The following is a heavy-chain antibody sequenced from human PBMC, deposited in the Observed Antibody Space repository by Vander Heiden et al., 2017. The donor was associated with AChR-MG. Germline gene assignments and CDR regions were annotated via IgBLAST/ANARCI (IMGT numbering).Heavy chain of an antibody. D-gene: IGHD6-19*01. CDR3: AKDLVSGWFDP. Sequence: EVQLLESGGGLVEPGGSLRLSCAASVFPFRSYGLTWVRQAPGKGLEWVSAISGSGGSTFYADSVKGRFTISRDNSKNTLYLQMNSLRAEDTALYYCAKDLVSGWFDPWGQGTLVSVSS. J-gene: IGHJ5*02. CDR2: ISGSGGST. V-gene: IGHV3-23*01. CDR1: VFPFRSYG.